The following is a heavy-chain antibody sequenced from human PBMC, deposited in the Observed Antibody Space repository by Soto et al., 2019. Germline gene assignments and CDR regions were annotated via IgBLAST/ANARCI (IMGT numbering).Heavy chain of an antibody. J-gene: IGHJ5*02. Sequence: ASVKVSCKASGYTFTTYAIHWVRQAPGQRPEWMGWINAGNGNTKYSQKFQGRVTMTTDTSTSTAYVELRSLRSDDTAVYYCARSELWFGELSWFDPWGQGTLVTVSS. V-gene: IGHV1-3*01. CDR2: INAGNGNT. CDR3: ARSELWFGELSWFDP. CDR1: GYTFTTYA. D-gene: IGHD3-10*01.